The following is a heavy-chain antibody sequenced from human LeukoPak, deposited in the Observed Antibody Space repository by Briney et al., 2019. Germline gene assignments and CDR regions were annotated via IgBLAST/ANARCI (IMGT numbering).Heavy chain of an antibody. CDR3: ATLMYTSGRQGFDS. V-gene: IGHV3-23*01. CDR2: ISANRGTT. CDR1: GFAFNIYP. Sequence: GGSLRLSCAASGFAFNIYPMIWARQAPGKGLEWVSSISANRGTTNYADSAKGRFTVSRDNSKRPVCLQMNSLRAEDTAVYYCATLMYTSGRQGFDSWGQGTRVTVSS. D-gene: IGHD6-19*01. J-gene: IGHJ4*02.